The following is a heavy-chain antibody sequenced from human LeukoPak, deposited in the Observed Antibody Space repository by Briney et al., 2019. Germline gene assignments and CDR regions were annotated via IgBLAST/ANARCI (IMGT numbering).Heavy chain of an antibody. CDR3: ARAGYYYDSSGYYFDY. Sequence: GDSVKVSCKGSGYTFNTYGISWVRQAPGQGLEWMGWTSAYNGNTNYAQKLQGRVTMTTDTSTSTAYMELRSLRSDDTAVYYCARAGYYYDSSGYYFDYWGQGTLVTVSS. CDR2: TSAYNGNT. D-gene: IGHD3-22*01. V-gene: IGHV1-18*01. J-gene: IGHJ4*02. CDR1: GYTFNTYG.